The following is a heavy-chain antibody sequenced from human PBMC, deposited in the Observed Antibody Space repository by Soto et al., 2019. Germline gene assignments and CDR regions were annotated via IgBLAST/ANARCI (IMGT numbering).Heavy chain of an antibody. CDR3: AKVSGFQWLVFDAFDI. CDR2: ISGSGGST. Sequence: GGSLRLSCAASGFTFSSYAMSWVRQAPGKGLEWVSAISGSGGSTYYADSVKGRFTISRDNSKNTLYLQMNSLRAEDTAVYYCAKVSGFQWLVFDAFDIWGQGTMVTVSS. CDR1: GFTFSSYA. J-gene: IGHJ3*02. D-gene: IGHD6-19*01. V-gene: IGHV3-23*01.